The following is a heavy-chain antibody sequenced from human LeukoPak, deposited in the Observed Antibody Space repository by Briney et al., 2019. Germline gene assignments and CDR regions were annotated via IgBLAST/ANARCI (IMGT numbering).Heavy chain of an antibody. V-gene: IGHV4-39*01. CDR1: GGSIISSSYY. J-gene: IGHJ4*02. Sequence: KSSETLSLTCTVSGGSIISSSYYWGWIRQPPGKGLEWIGSIYYSGNTYYNPSLKSRVTISVDTSKNQFSLKLSSVTAADTAVYYCARVSGKGSGSYFLDYWGQGTLVTVSS. CDR3: ARVSGKGSGSYFLDY. CDR2: IYYSGNT. D-gene: IGHD3-10*01.